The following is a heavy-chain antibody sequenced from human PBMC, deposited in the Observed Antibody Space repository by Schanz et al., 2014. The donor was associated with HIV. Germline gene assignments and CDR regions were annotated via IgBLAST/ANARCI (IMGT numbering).Heavy chain of an antibody. CDR3: AKDRNYYDSRFLGKGNYYYYYGMDV. CDR2: IWVDGTRK. J-gene: IGHJ6*02. V-gene: IGHV3-33*06. D-gene: IGHD3-22*01. Sequence: QVQLVESGGGVVQPGRSLRLSCAASGFTYRNYGMHWVRQAPGKGLEWVAVIWVDGTRKFYADSVKGRFTVSRDNAKNTVYLQMKSLRVEDTAVYYCAKDRNYYDSRFLGKGNYYYYYGMDVWGQGTTVTVSS. CDR1: GFTYRNYG.